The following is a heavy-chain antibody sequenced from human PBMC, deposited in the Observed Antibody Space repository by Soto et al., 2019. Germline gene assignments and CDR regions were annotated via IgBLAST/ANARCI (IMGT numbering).Heavy chain of an antibody. CDR1: GGSISSSSYY. CDR2: IYYSGST. D-gene: IGHD5-12*01. Sequence: SETLSLTCTVSGGSISSSSYYWGWIRQPPGKGLEWIGSIYYSGSTYYNPSLKSRVTISVDTSKNQFSLKLSSVTAADTAVYYCARSVGYSGYDQPFDYWGQGTLVTVSS. CDR3: ARSVGYSGYDQPFDY. V-gene: IGHV4-39*01. J-gene: IGHJ4*02.